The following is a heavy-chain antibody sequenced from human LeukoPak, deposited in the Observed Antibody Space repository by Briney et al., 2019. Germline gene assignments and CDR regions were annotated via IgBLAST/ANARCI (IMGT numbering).Heavy chain of an antibody. Sequence: PGGSLRLSCAASGFTFSSYSTNWVRQAPGKGLEWVSYISSSRTTIYYADSVKGRFTISRDNAKNSLYLQMNSLRDEDTAVYYCAREGPGYSYGSSGYWGQGTLVTVSS. D-gene: IGHD5-18*01. CDR1: GFTFSSYS. J-gene: IGHJ4*02. CDR2: ISSSRTTI. CDR3: AREGPGYSYGSSGY. V-gene: IGHV3-48*02.